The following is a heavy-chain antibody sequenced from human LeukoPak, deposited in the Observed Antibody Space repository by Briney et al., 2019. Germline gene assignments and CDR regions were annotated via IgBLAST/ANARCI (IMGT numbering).Heavy chain of an antibody. CDR3: ARGPLRSVITMIVVVITRDFRGFDP. CDR2: MNPNSGNT. CDR1: GGTFSSYA. V-gene: IGHV1-8*02. J-gene: IGHJ5*02. Sequence: ASVKVSCKASGGTFSSYAISWVRQATGQGLEWMGWMNPNSGNTGYAQKFQGRVTMTRNTSISTAYMELSSLRSEDTAVYYCARGPLRSVITMIVVVITRDFRGFDPWGQGTLVTVSS. D-gene: IGHD3-22*01.